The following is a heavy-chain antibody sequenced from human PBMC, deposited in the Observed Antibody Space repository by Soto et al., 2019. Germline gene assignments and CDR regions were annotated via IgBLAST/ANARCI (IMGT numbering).Heavy chain of an antibody. CDR1: GFTFSTYA. Sequence: EVQLLESGGGLVQPGGSLRLSCAASGFTFSTYAMNWVRQAPGNGLEWVSAISGSGGSIHYADSVKGRFTISRDNSKNTLYLQMNSLRDEDWAVDHCVKGYWKGDVWGQGTTVTVSS. CDR2: ISGSGGSI. D-gene: IGHD1-1*01. J-gene: IGHJ6*02. CDR3: VKGYWKGDV. V-gene: IGHV3-23*01.